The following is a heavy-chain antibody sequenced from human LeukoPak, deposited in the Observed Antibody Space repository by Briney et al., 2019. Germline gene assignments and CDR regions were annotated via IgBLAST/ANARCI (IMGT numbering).Heavy chain of an antibody. CDR1: GFTFSSYS. Sequence: GGSLRLSCAASGFTFSSYSMNWVRQAPWKGLEWVSAISGSGGSTYYADSVKGRFTISRDNSKNTLYLQMNSLRAEDTAVYYCAKQRYYGSGTLGYFQHWGQGTLVTVSS. D-gene: IGHD3-10*01. CDR2: ISGSGGST. V-gene: IGHV3-23*01. J-gene: IGHJ1*01. CDR3: AKQRYYGSGTLGYFQH.